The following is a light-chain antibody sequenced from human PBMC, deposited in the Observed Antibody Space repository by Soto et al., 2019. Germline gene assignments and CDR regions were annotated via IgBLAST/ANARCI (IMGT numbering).Light chain of an antibody. CDR2: LNSDGSH. J-gene: IGLJ2*01. V-gene: IGLV4-69*01. CDR3: QTWGTGIL. CDR1: SGHSSYA. Sequence: QAVVTQSPSASASLGASVKLTCTLSSGHSSYAIAWHQQQPEKGPRYLMKLNSDGSHSKGDGIPDRFSGSSSGAERYLTISSLQSEDEADYYCQTWGTGILXGGGXKVTVL.